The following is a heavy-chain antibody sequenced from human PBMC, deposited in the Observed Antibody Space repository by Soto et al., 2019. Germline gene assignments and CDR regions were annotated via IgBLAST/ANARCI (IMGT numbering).Heavy chain of an antibody. CDR1: GGTFSSYS. Sequence: GASVKVSCKASGGTFSSYSVSWVRQAPGQGVEWMGRIIPILGIANYAQKFQGRVTITADKSTSTAYMELSSLRSEDTAVYYCARKSISSSSSAFDYWGQGTQVTVSS. CDR3: ARKSISSSSSAFDY. V-gene: IGHV1-69*02. CDR2: IIPILGIA. J-gene: IGHJ4*02. D-gene: IGHD6-13*01.